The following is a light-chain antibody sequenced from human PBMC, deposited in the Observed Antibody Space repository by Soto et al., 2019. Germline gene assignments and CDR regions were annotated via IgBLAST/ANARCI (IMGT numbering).Light chain of an antibody. Sequence: DIQMTQSPSTLSASVGDRVTMTCRASQSISPWLAWYQQKPGKAPHLLIYKATFLASGVPSRFSGSGSGTEFTLTISSLQPDDFATYYCQHYKTYSRSFGQGTKVEIK. J-gene: IGKJ1*01. CDR2: KAT. CDR3: QHYKTYSRS. V-gene: IGKV1-5*03. CDR1: QSISPW.